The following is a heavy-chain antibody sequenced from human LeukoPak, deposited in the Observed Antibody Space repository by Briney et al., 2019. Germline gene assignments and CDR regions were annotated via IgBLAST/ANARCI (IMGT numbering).Heavy chain of an antibody. V-gene: IGHV4-34*01. Sequence: SETLSLTCAVYGGSFSGYYWSWIRQPPGKGLEWIGEINHSGSTNYNPSLKSRVTISVDTSKNQFSLKLSSVTAADTAVYYCARGAPYYDFWSGYYSDYYYYYMDVWGKGTTVTVSS. J-gene: IGHJ6*03. CDR2: INHSGST. D-gene: IGHD3-3*01. CDR1: GGSFSGYY. CDR3: ARGAPYYDFWSGYYSDYYYYYMDV.